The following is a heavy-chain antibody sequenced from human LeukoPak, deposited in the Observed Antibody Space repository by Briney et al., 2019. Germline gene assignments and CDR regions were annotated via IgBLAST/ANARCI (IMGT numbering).Heavy chain of an antibody. J-gene: IGHJ3*02. CDR1: GASISTYY. D-gene: IGHD1-14*01. CDR3: ARTNQISETAFDI. Sequence: SETLSLTCTVSGASISTYYWSWIRQPAGKGLEWIGRIYASGTTKYNPSLRSRITMSVDTSKNQISLKLTSVTAADKAVYYCARTNQISETAFDIWGQGTMVIVSS. V-gene: IGHV4-4*07. CDR2: IYASGTT.